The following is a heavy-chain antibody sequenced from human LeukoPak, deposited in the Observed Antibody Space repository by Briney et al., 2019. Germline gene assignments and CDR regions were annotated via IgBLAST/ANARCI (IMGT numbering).Heavy chain of an antibody. CDR1: GYTFTGHY. V-gene: IGHV1-2*02. CDR3: ARGYALYSGRYIDFDY. D-gene: IGHD1-26*01. Sequence: ASVKVSCKASGYTFTGHYMHWVRQAPGQGLEWMVWINPNNGGTNYAQKFQGRVTMTRDTSISTAYIELSRLRSDDTAVYYCARGYALYSGRYIDFDYWGQGTLVTVSS. CDR2: INPNNGGT. J-gene: IGHJ4*02.